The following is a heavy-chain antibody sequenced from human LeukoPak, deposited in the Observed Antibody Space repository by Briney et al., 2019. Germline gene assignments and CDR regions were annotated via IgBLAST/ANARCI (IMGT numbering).Heavy chain of an antibody. CDR3: ARGRKKTAMVTS. CDR1: GGSISSGDYY. D-gene: IGHD5-18*01. CDR2: IYSSGST. V-gene: IGHV4-30-4*01. Sequence: SETLSLTCTVSGGSISSGDYYWSWIRQPPGKGLEWIGYIYSSGSTYNPSLKSRVIISLDTSKNQFSLKLNSVTAADTAVYYCARGRKKTAMVTSWGQGTLVTVPS. J-gene: IGHJ4*02.